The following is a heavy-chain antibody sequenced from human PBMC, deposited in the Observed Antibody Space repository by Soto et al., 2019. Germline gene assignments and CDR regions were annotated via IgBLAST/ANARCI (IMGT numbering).Heavy chain of an antibody. J-gene: IGHJ4*02. CDR2: INHSGST. CDR3: ARELKTVTTLVLDY. V-gene: IGHV4-34*01. CDR1: GGSFSGYY. D-gene: IGHD4-4*01. Sequence: SETLSLTCAVYGGSFSGYYWSWIRQPPGKGLEWIGEINHSGSTNYNPSLKSRVTISVDTSKNQFSLKLSYVTAADTAVYYCARELKTVTTLVLDYWGQGTLVTVSS.